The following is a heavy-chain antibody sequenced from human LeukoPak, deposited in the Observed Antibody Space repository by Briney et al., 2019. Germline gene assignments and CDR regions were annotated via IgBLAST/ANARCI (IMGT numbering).Heavy chain of an antibody. CDR3: ARSYSGSYSRY. D-gene: IGHD1-26*01. CDR2: INPNSGCT. CDR1: GYTFTGYY. J-gene: IGHJ4*02. V-gene: IGHV1-2*02. Sequence: ASVKVSCKASGYTFTGYYMHWVRQAPGQGLEWMGWINPNSGCTNYAQKFQGRVTMTRDTSISTAYMELSKLRSDDTAVYYCARSYSGSYSRYWGQGTLVTVSS.